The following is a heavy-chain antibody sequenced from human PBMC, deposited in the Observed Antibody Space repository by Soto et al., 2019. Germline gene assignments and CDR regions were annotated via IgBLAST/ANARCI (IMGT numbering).Heavy chain of an antibody. CDR3: AKDSTGLRYFDWLSLNFDY. CDR2: ISWNSGSI. J-gene: IGHJ4*02. Sequence: EVQLVESGGGLVQPGRSLRLSCAASGFTFDDYAMHWVRQAPGKGLEWVSGISWNSGSIGYADSVKGRFTISRDNAKISLYLQMNSLRAEDTALYYCAKDSTGLRYFDWLSLNFDYWGQGTLVTVSS. V-gene: IGHV3-9*01. D-gene: IGHD3-9*01. CDR1: GFTFDDYA.